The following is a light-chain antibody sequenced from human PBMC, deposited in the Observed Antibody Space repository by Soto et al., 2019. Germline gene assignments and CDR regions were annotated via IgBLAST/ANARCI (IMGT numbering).Light chain of an antibody. CDR2: GAS. J-gene: IGKJ3*01. CDR3: QQYDKWPLT. CDR1: QSVSSN. V-gene: IGKV3-15*01. Sequence: EIVMTQSPATLSVSPGERATLSCRASQSVSSNLAWYQQKPGQAPRLLIYGASTRATGIPARFSGSGSGTEFTLTISSLQSEDSAVYFCQQYDKWPLTFGPGTKVDFK.